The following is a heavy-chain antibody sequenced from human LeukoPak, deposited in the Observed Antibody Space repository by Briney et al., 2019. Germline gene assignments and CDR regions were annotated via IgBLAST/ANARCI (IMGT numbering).Heavy chain of an antibody. CDR1: GFTFSSYA. J-gene: IGHJ3*02. CDR2: ISGSGGST. V-gene: IGHV3-23*01. Sequence: PGGSLRLSCAASGFTFSSYAMSWVRQAPGKGLEWVSAISGSGGSTYYADSVKGRFTISRDNSKNTLYLQMNSLRAEDTAVYYCARVRSYSPDAFDIWGQGTMVTVSS. CDR3: ARVRSYSPDAFDI. D-gene: IGHD4-11*01.